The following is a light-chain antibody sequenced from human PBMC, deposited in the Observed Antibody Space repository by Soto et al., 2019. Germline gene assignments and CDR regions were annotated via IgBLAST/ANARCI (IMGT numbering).Light chain of an antibody. CDR3: QQYGTSLIT. CDR2: GAS. V-gene: IGKV3-20*01. J-gene: IGKJ4*01. CDR1: HSVSTSY. Sequence: EIVLTQSPATLSLSPGEGATLSCRASHSVSTSYFAWYQQKPGQAPRLLIYGASNRATDIPDRFSGSGSGTDFTLTISRLETEDFAVYYCQQYGTSLITFGGGTTVEIK.